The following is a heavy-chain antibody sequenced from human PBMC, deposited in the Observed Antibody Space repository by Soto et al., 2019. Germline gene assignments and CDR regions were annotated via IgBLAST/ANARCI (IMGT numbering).Heavy chain of an antibody. CDR3: AKRSSSSTFYY. D-gene: IGHD6-6*01. Sequence: EVQLLESGGGLVQPWESLRLSCAASGFTFSRYAMSWVRQAPGKGLEWVSVISGSDDSTYYADSVKGRFTISRDNSTNTLYLQMNSLRAEATAVYYCAKRSSSSTFYYWGQGTLVTVSS. J-gene: IGHJ4*02. CDR1: GFTFSRYA. CDR2: ISGSDDST. V-gene: IGHV3-23*01.